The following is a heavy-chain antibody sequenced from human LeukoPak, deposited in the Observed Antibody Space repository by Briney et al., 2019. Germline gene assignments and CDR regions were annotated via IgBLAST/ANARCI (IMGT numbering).Heavy chain of an antibody. J-gene: IGHJ5*02. D-gene: IGHD6-13*01. V-gene: IGHV4-39*07. Sequence: PSETLSLTCTVSGGSISSRPYHWGWIRQSPGKGLEWIGSIYYSGSTYYNPSLKSRVTISVDTSKNHFSLGLSSVTAADTAVYYCARQYSSDWYDDRGWFDPWGQGTLVTVSS. CDR3: ARQYSSDWYDDRGWFDP. CDR2: IYYSGST. CDR1: GGSISSRPYH.